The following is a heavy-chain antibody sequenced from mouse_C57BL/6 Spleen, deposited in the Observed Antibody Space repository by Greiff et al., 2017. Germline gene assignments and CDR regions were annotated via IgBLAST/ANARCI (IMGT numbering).Heavy chain of an antibody. CDR2: INPNNGGT. Sequence: EVQLQQSGPELVKPGASVKMSCKASGYTFTDYIMHWVKQSHGKSLEWIGYINPNNGGTSYNQKFKGKATLTVNKSSSTAYMELRSLTSEDAAVYDCARGDGSSYDYWGQGTTLTVSS. CDR1: GYTFTDYI. J-gene: IGHJ2*01. V-gene: IGHV1-22*01. D-gene: IGHD1-1*01. CDR3: ARGDGSSYDY.